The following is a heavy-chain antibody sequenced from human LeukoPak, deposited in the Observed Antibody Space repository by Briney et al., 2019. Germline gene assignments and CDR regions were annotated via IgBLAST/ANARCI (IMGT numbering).Heavy chain of an antibody. CDR3: ARQYCGGDCENFDY. CDR1: GGSISSSSYY. Sequence: PSETLSLTCTVPGGSISSSSYYWGWIRQPPGKGLEWIGSIYYSGSTYYNPSLKSRVTISVDTSKNQFSLKLSSVTAADTAVYYCARQYCGGDCENFDYWGQGTLVTVSS. CDR2: IYYSGST. D-gene: IGHD2-21*02. V-gene: IGHV4-39*07. J-gene: IGHJ4*02.